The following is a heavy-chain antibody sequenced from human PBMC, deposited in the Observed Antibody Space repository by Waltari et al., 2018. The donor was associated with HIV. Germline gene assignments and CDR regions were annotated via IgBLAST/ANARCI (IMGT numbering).Heavy chain of an antibody. D-gene: IGHD5-18*01. CDR1: GGSIRSGNYY. Sequence: QVQLQESGPGLVKPSQTLSLTCTVSGGSIRSGNYYWTWIRQPAGKGLEWIGRIYTSGSTNYNPSLKSRVTISVDTSKNQFSLKLSSVTAADTAVYYCAREDTAMVYYFDYWGQGTLVTVSS. CDR2: IYTSGST. J-gene: IGHJ4*02. V-gene: IGHV4-61*02. CDR3: AREDTAMVYYFDY.